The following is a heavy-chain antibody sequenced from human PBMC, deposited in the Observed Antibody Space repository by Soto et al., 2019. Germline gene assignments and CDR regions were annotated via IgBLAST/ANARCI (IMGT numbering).Heavy chain of an antibody. CDR3: AKSPPAFGGVIVIRFDY. CDR2: ISGSGGST. J-gene: IGHJ4*02. CDR1: GFTFSSYA. V-gene: IGHV3-23*01. D-gene: IGHD3-16*02. Sequence: GGSLRLSCAASGFTFSSYAMSWVRQAPGKGLEWVSAISGSGGSTYYADSVKGQFTMSRDNSKNTLYLQMNSMRAEDTAVYYCAKSPPAFGGVIVIRFDYWGQGTLVTVSS.